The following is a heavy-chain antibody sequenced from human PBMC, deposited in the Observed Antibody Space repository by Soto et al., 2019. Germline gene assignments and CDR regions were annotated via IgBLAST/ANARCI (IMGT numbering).Heavy chain of an antibody. CDR3: ARDKGIAAAGTQN. CDR2: IIPIFGTA. J-gene: IGHJ4*02. Sequence: GASVKVSCKASGGTFSSYSISWVRQAPGQGLECMGGIIPIFGTANYAQKFQGRVTITADKSTSTAYMELSSLRSEDTAVYYCARDKGIAAAGTQNWGQGTLVTVSS. D-gene: IGHD6-13*01. V-gene: IGHV1-69*06. CDR1: GGTFSSYS.